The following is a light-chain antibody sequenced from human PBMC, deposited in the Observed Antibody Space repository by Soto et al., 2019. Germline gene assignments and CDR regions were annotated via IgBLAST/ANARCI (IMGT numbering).Light chain of an antibody. J-gene: IGLJ1*01. Sequence: QPVLTQPASVSGSPGQSITISCTGTSNDVGGYNYVSWYQHHPGKAPKLMIYDVSNRPSGVSNRFSGSKSGNTASLTISGLQAEDEADYYCSAHTTTSTLVLGTGTKLTVL. CDR1: SNDVGGYNY. V-gene: IGLV2-14*03. CDR2: DVS. CDR3: SAHTTTSTLV.